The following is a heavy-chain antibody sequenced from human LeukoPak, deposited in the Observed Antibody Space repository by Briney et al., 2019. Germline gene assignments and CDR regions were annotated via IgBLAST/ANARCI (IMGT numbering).Heavy chain of an antibody. V-gene: IGHV3-23*01. J-gene: IGHJ4*02. CDR3: AKGRGYSSTWYVDF. CDR1: GFTFSSYD. D-gene: IGHD6-13*01. CDR2: ISGNGGNT. Sequence: PGGSLRLSCAASGFTFSSYDMSWVRHAPGKGLEVVSAISGNGGNTDYADSVKGRFTISRDNSKNTLYLQMTSLRAEDTALYYCAKGRGYSSTWYVDFWGQGTLVTVSS.